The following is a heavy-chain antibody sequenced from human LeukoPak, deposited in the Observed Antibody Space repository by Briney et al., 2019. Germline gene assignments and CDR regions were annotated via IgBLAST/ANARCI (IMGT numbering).Heavy chain of an antibody. Sequence: PGGSLRLSCAASGFTFSSFGMHWVRQAPGKGLQWVAVIWYDGNKQSYADSVKGRFTISRDNPKKTLYLQMDSLRPDDTAVYYCARDTQDDTPFDLWGQGTLVAVSS. CDR3: ARDTQDDTPFDL. V-gene: IGHV3-33*01. CDR1: GFTFSSFG. J-gene: IGHJ5*02. CDR2: IWYDGNKQ. D-gene: IGHD2-15*01.